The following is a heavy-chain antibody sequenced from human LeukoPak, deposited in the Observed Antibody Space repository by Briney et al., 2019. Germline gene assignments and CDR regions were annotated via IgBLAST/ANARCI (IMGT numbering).Heavy chain of an antibody. V-gene: IGHV1-2*02. CDR3: ARGGRYCSGGSCYTLLTFDY. D-gene: IGHD2-15*01. CDR1: GYTFTGYY. J-gene: IGHJ4*02. CDR2: MNPNSGGS. Sequence: ASVKVSCKASGYTFTGYYMDGVRQAPGRGLEGMGWMNPNSGGSNYVQRFQGRVTMTRDTSNSTAYMELSRLRSDDTAVYYCARGGRYCSGGSCYTLLTFDYWGQGTLVTVSS.